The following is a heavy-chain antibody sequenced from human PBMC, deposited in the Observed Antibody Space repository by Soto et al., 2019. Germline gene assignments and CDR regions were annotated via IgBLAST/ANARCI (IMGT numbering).Heavy chain of an antibody. D-gene: IGHD1-26*01. CDR2: ISYDGSFQ. CDR3: VRWDNAYFAS. CDR1: GFIFSGSG. J-gene: IGHJ4*02. Sequence: PGGSLRLSCAASGFIFSGSGMHWVRQAPGKGLEWLAVISYDGSFQYYAGSVKGRFTISRDNSKNTVSLLMNSLTSEDTAVYYCVRWDNAYFASWGQGTQVT. V-gene: IGHV3-30*03.